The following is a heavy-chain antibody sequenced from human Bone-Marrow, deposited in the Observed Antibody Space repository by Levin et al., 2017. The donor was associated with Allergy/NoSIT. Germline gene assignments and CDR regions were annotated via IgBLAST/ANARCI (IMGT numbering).Heavy chain of an antibody. Sequence: KSSETLSLTCTVSGGSISSYYWSWIRQPPGKGLEWIGYIYYSGSTNYNPSLKSRVTISVDTSKNQFSLKLSSVTAADTAVYYCARRRCSSTSCYSGMVFDYWGQGTLVTVSS. J-gene: IGHJ4*02. D-gene: IGHD2-2*01. CDR3: ARRRCSSTSCYSGMVFDY. CDR1: GGSISSYY. CDR2: IYYSGST. V-gene: IGHV4-59*08.